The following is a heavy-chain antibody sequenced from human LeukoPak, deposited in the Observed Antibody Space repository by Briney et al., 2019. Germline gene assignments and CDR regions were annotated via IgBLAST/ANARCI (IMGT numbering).Heavy chain of an antibody. CDR2: ITLNSGDT. CDR1: GHTFTVYY. V-gene: IGHV1-2*02. CDR3: AREGELGLND. J-gene: IGHJ4*02. Sequence: GASVKVSCKASGHTFTVYYIHWVRQAPGQGLEWMGWITLNSGDTKYAQKFQGRVTMTSDTSITTAYMELSRLKFDDTAMYYCAREGELGLNDWGQETLVTVSS. D-gene: IGHD7-27*01.